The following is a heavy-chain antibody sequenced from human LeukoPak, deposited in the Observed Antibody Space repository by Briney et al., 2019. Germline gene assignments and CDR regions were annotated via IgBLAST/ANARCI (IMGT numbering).Heavy chain of an antibody. CDR1: GFTFSSYA. V-gene: IGHV3-23*01. CDR3: AKSYSVTTSINWFDP. CDR2: ISGSGGST. Sequence: GGSLRLSCAASGFTFSSYAMSWVRQAPGKGLEWVSAISGSGGSTYYADSVKGRFTISRDNSKNTLYLQMNSLRAEDTAVYYCAKSYSVTTSINWFDPWGQGTLVTVSS. D-gene: IGHD4-17*01. J-gene: IGHJ5*02.